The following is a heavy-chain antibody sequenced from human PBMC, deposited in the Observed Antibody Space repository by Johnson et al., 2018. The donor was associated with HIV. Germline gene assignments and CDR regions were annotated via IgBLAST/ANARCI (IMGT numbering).Heavy chain of an antibody. V-gene: IGHV3-20*04. Sequence: VQLLESGGGVVRPGGSLRPSCAAPGFNFVDYAMSWVAQTPGGGREWVSGINWMGGSPGYADSVRARFTISRDNAKNSLYLQMNSLRAEDTALYYCARDGGLITGAFDIWGQGTMVTVSS. CDR2: INWMGGSP. J-gene: IGHJ3*02. CDR3: ARDGGLITGAFDI. CDR1: GFNFVDYA. D-gene: IGHD1-14*01.